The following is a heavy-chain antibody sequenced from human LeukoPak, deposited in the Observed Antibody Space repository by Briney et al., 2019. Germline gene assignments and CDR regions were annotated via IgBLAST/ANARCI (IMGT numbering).Heavy chain of an antibody. D-gene: IGHD6-19*01. J-gene: IGHJ4*02. Sequence: SETLSLTCTVSGGSISSSSYYWGWIRQPPGKGLEWIGSIYYSGSTYYNPSLKSRVTISVDTSKNQFSLKLSSVTAADTAVYYCARAPLIAVAGINWGQGTLVTVSS. CDR2: IYYSGST. CDR1: GGSISSSSYY. CDR3: ARAPLIAVAGIN. V-gene: IGHV4-39*07.